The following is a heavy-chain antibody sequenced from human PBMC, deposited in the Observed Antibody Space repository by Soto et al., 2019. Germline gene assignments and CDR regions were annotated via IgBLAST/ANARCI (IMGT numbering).Heavy chain of an antibody. CDR3: ARASRLRIIDY. Sequence: SETLSLTCAVYGGSFSGYYWSWIRQPPGKGLEWIGDIYHSGSTNYNPSLKSRVTISVDTSKNQFSLKLSSVTAADTAVYYCARASRLRIIDYWGQGTLVTVSS. J-gene: IGHJ4*02. D-gene: IGHD4-17*01. CDR1: GGSFSGYY. CDR2: IYHSGST. V-gene: IGHV4-34*01.